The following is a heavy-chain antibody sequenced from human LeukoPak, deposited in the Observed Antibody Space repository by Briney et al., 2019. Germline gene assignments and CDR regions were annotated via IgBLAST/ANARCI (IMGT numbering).Heavy chain of an antibody. D-gene: IGHD2-2*01. CDR3: ARDPGACSSTSCLGAFDI. J-gene: IGHJ3*02. CDR2: IIPIFGTA. CDR1: GGTFSSYA. Sequence: SVKVSCKASGGTFSSYAISWVRQAPGQGLEWMGGIIPIFGTANYAQKFQGRVTITADESTSTAYMELSSLRSEDTAVYYCARDPGACSSTSCLGAFDIWGQGTMVTVSS. V-gene: IGHV1-69*01.